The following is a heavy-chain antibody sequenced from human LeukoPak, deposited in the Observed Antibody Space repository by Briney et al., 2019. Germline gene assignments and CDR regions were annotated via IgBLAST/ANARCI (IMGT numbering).Heavy chain of an antibody. CDR2: INPNSGDT. V-gene: IGHV1-2*02. CDR3: AKFPLKSGVDY. J-gene: IGHJ4*02. CDR1: VYTFTDHY. Sequence: ASVKVSCKASVYTFTDHYIHWVRPAPGQGLEWMGWINPNSGDTNYAQKFQGRVTMTSDTSISTAYMELSRLTSDDTAMYYCAKFPLKSGVDYWGQGTLVTVSS. D-gene: IGHD1-26*01.